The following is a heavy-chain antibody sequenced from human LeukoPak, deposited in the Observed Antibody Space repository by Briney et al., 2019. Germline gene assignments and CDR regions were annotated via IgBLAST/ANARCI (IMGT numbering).Heavy chain of an antibody. J-gene: IGHJ3*02. CDR2: ISSSGSTI. D-gene: IGHD3-22*01. Sequence: GGSLRLSCAASGFTFSDYYMSWIRQAPGKGLGWVSYISSSGSTIYYADSVKGRFTISRDNAKNSLYLQMNSLRAEDTAVYYCARDVYYDSSATDAFDIWGQGTMVNVSS. CDR3: ARDVYYDSSATDAFDI. V-gene: IGHV3-11*01. CDR1: GFTFSDYY.